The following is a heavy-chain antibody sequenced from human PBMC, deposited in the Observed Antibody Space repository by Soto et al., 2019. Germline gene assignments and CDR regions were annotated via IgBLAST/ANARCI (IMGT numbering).Heavy chain of an antibody. CDR1: GFTFTSSA. J-gene: IGHJ6*02. CDR2: IVVGSGNT. Sequence: SVKVSCKASGFTFTSSAVQWVRQARGQRLEWIGWIVVGSGNTNYAQKFQERVTITRDMSTSTAYMELSSLRSEDTAVYYCAADATGYYDILTGYYRSGMDVWGQGTTVTVSS. CDR3: AADATGYYDILTGYYRSGMDV. V-gene: IGHV1-58*01. D-gene: IGHD3-9*01.